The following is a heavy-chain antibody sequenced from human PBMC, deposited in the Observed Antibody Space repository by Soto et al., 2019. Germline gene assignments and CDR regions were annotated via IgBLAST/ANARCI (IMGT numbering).Heavy chain of an antibody. V-gene: IGHV1-18*01. CDR3: ANDRGSGYRFAH. Sequence: QVQLVQSGPEVKKPGASVKVSCKASGYTFLKYGINWVRQAPGQGLEWMGGIQTDTGHPNVAQKFQDRVTMTTDTSTGTAYMEMRSLRSGDTATYYCANDRGSGYRFAHWGQGTLVTVSS. D-gene: IGHD3-9*01. CDR1: GYTFLKYG. CDR2: IQTDTGHP. J-gene: IGHJ4*02.